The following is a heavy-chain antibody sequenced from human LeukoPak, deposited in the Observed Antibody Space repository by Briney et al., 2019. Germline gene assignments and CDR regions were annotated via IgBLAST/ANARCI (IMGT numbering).Heavy chain of an antibody. V-gene: IGHV4-59*12. Sequence: SETLSLTCTVSGGSISSYYWSWIRQPPGKGLEWIGYIYYSGGTNYNPSLKSRVTISVDTSENQFSLRLSSVTAADTAVYYCARSVEGYCSGDNCYYYYYYMDVWGKGTAVTVSS. D-gene: IGHD2-15*01. CDR2: IYYSGGT. CDR1: GGSISSYY. CDR3: ARSVEGYCSGDNCYYYYYYMDV. J-gene: IGHJ6*03.